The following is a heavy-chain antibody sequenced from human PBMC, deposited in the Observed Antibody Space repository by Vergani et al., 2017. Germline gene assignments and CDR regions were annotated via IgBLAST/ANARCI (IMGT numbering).Heavy chain of an antibody. V-gene: IGHV4-4*07. Sequence: QVHLQESGPGVVKPSDTLSLTCTVPGGPMSDFYWTWIRQPAGRGLEWIGRIYPNGNGNYNESLRSRLTMSIDPSRSQFSLSLSSVTAADPAVYYCARGNCGVNCPKYNWLAPWGRGILVTVSS. D-gene: IGHD2-21*01. CDR1: GGPMSDFY. CDR3: ARGNCGVNCPKYNWLAP. J-gene: IGHJ5*02. CDR2: IYPNGNG.